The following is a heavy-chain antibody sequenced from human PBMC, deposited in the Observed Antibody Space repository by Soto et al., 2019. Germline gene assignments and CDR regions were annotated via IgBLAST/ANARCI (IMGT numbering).Heavy chain of an antibody. Sequence: QVQLVESGGGVVQPGRSLRLSCAASGFTFSSYAMHWVRQAPGKGPEWVAVISYDGSNKYYADSVKGRFTISRDNSKNTLYLQMNSLRAEDTAVYYCASQEGYRSSIGAFDYWGQGTLVTVSS. D-gene: IGHD5-18*01. J-gene: IGHJ4*02. CDR3: ASQEGYRSSIGAFDY. CDR1: GFTFSSYA. V-gene: IGHV3-30-3*01. CDR2: ISYDGSNK.